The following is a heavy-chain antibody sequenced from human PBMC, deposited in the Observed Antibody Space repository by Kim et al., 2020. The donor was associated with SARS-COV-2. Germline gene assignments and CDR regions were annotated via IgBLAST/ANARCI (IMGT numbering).Heavy chain of an antibody. V-gene: IGHV3-48*02. CDR3: ASELIGESSLYYYYGMDV. D-gene: IGHD3-10*01. Sequence: NGRFNISRDNAKNTMYLQMNSLRDEDTAVYYCASELIGESSLYYYYGMDVWGQGTTVTVSS. J-gene: IGHJ6*02.